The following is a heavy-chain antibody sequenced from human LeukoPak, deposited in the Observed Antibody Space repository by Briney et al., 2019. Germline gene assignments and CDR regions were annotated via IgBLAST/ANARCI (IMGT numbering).Heavy chain of an antibody. CDR2: ISYDGSNK. J-gene: IGHJ5*02. Sequence: GGSLRLSCTASEFTVSRNYMLWVRQAPGKGLEWVAVISYDGSNKYYADSVKGRFTISRDNSKNTLYLQMNSLRAEDTAVYYCARDLGLDPWGQGTLVTVSS. V-gene: IGHV3-30*03. CDR1: EFTVSRNY. CDR3: ARDLGLDP. D-gene: IGHD3-10*01.